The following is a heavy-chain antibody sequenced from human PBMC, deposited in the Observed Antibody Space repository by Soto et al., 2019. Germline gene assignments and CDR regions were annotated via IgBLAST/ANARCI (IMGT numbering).Heavy chain of an antibody. Sequence: GASVKVSCKASGGTFSSYAISWVRQAPGQGLEWMGGIIPIFGTANYAQKFQGRVTITADESTSTAYMELSSLRSEDTAVYYCASKDPTTIQNYYYGMDVWGQGTTVTVSS. V-gene: IGHV1-69*13. CDR2: IIPIFGTA. J-gene: IGHJ6*02. CDR3: ASKDPTTIQNYYYGMDV. CDR1: GGTFSSYA. D-gene: IGHD5-12*01.